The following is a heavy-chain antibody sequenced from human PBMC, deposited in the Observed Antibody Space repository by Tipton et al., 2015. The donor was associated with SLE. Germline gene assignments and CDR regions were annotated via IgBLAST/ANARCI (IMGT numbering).Heavy chain of an antibody. CDR1: GGSISSYY. V-gene: IGHV4-59*01. J-gene: IGHJ6*02. CDR2: IYYSGST. Sequence: TLSLTCTVSGGSISSYYWSWIRQPPGKGLEWIGYIYYSGSTNYNPSLKSRVTISVDTSTNQFSLKLSSVTAADTAVYYCARDPSTRVDSSGYPYYYYGMDVWGQGTTVTVSS. CDR3: ARDPSTRVDSSGYPYYYYGMDV. D-gene: IGHD3-22*01.